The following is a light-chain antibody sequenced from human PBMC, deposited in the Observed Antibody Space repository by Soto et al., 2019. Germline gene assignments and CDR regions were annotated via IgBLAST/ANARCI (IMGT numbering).Light chain of an antibody. CDR3: QQSYSTPWT. V-gene: IGKV1-39*01. J-gene: IGKJ1*01. CDR1: QSISSY. CDR2: AAS. Sequence: IQMTECPSSLSSSVLDRVTITCRASQSISSYLNWYQQKPGKAPKLLIYAASSLQSGVPSRFSGSGSGTDFTLTISSLQPEDFATYYCQQSYSTPWTFGQGTKVDIK.